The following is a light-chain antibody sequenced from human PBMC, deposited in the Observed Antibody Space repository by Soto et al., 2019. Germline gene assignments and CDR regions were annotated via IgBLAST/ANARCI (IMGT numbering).Light chain of an antibody. CDR2: DTS. V-gene: IGKV3-15*01. Sequence: EIMMTQSPATLSVSPGDSATLSCRASQSIGNCLAWYQQKPGQAPRLLIYDTSSMATGVPSRFSGSGSGTEFTLTISSLQPEDFAVYYCQQYNSWPFTFGRGTKVEIK. CDR3: QQYNSWPFT. CDR1: QSIGNC. J-gene: IGKJ2*01.